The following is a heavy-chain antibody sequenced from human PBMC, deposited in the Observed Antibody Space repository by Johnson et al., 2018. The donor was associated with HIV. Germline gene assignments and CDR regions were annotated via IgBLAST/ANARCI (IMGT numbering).Heavy chain of an antibody. Sequence: VQLVESGGGLVQPGGSRRLSCAASGFRFSRHWMSWVRQAPGKGLEWVAYIKQDGSEKYYVDSVKGRFTFSRDNAKNSLFLQMNSLKTEDTAVYYCTTAVGATVISACAFDIWGQGTMVTVSS. J-gene: IGHJ3*02. CDR3: TTAVGATVISACAFDI. V-gene: IGHV3-7*03. CDR1: GFRFSRHW. CDR2: IKQDGSEK. D-gene: IGHD4-17*01.